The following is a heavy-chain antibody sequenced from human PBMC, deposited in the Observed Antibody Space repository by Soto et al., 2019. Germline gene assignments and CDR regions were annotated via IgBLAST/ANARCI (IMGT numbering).Heavy chain of an antibody. V-gene: IGHV3-15*01. D-gene: IGHD4-17*01. CDR1: GFTFNNAW. J-gene: IGHJ6*02. CDR3: ATDTAPYYWYYALDD. CDR2: IKSKTDGETV. Sequence: EVQLVESGGGLVKPGGSLRLSCAASGFTFNNAWMTWVRQSPGKGLEWVGRIKSKTDGETVDYAAPVKGRFTISRDDSKDTVFLQMNSLQIDDTAVYYCATDTAPYYWYYALDDWGQGTTVTVSS.